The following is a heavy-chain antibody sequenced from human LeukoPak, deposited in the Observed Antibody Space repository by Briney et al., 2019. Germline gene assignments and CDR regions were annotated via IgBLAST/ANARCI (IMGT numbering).Heavy chain of an antibody. CDR2: ISAGGDGT. Sequence: GGSLRLSCVASGFIFNIYAMSWVRQSPGKGLQWVSSISAGGDGTYYPDSVKGRFIISRDNSKNTLYLEMDSLRDEDTAVYYCTKRGRDWGPFDYWGQGTLVTVSS. V-gene: IGHV3-23*01. CDR3: TKRGRDWGPFDY. D-gene: IGHD7-27*01. CDR1: GFIFNIYA. J-gene: IGHJ4*02.